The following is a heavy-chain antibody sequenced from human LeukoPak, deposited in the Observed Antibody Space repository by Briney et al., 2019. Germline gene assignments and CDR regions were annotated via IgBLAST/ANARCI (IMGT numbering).Heavy chain of an antibody. Sequence: APVKVSCKASGYTFTSYGINWVQQAPGQGPEWVGWISGHNANANYGRRFQGRVTMTTDTSTSTAYMELRSLTFDDTAIYYCARTSYSSTWHSDYWGQGTLVAVSS. D-gene: IGHD6-13*01. CDR1: GYTFTSYG. J-gene: IGHJ4*02. CDR3: ARTSYSSTWHSDY. CDR2: ISGHNANA. V-gene: IGHV1-18*01.